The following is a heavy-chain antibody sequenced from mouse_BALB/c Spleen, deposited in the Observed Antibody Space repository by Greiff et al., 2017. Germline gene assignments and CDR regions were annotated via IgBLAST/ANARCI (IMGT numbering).Heavy chain of an antibody. Sequence: ESGPGLVKPSQSLSLTCSVTGFSITSGYYWNWIRQFPGNKLEWMGYISYDGSNNYNPSLKNRISITRDTSKNQFFLKLNSVTTEDTATYYCAREKGFDVWGAGTTVTVSS. CDR3: AREKGFDV. CDR2: ISYDGSN. V-gene: IGHV3-6*02. J-gene: IGHJ1*01. CDR1: GFSITSGYY.